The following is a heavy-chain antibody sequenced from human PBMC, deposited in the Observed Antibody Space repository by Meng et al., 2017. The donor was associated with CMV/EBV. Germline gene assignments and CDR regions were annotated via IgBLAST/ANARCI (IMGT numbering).Heavy chain of an antibody. CDR1: GFTFGHYN. CDR3: ATGGVVVPAGYYYGMDV. CDR2: ITTSSNYI. J-gene: IGHJ6*02. Sequence: GESLKISCAASGFTFGHYNMNWVRQAPGKGLEWVSSITTSSNYIYYADSMKGRFTVSRDNAKNSLYLQMNSLRAEDTAVYYCATGGVVVPAGYYYGMDVWGQGTTVTVSS. V-gene: IGHV3-21*01. D-gene: IGHD2-2*01.